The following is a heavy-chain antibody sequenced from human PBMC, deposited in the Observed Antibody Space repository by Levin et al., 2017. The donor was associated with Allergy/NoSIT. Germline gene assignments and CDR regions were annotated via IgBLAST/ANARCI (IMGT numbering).Heavy chain of an antibody. J-gene: IGHJ4*02. V-gene: IGHV5-51*01. CDR2: IYPDDSDI. CDR1: GYNFTSHW. D-gene: IGHD3-10*01. Sequence: GESLKISCKGSGYNFTSHWIGWVRQMPGKGLDWMGIIYPDDSDIRYSPSFQGRVTISADKSISTAYVQWSSLKASDTAMYYCAKPGRYGSGNSSGKDVDHWGQGTLVTVSS. CDR3: AKPGRYGSGNSSGKDVDH.